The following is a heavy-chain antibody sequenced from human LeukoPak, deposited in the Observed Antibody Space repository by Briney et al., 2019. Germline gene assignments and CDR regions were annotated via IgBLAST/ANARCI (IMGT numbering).Heavy chain of an antibody. V-gene: IGHV4-61*02. CDR3: ARDTGIAVAGSYWFDP. CDR1: GGSISSGSYY. J-gene: IGHJ5*02. D-gene: IGHD6-19*01. Sequence: PSQTLSLTCTVSGGSISSGSYYWRWIRQPAGKGLEWIGRIYTSGSTNYNPSLKSRVTISVDTSKNQFSLKLSSVTAADTAVYYCARDTGIAVAGSYWFDPWGQGTLVTVSS. CDR2: IYTSGST.